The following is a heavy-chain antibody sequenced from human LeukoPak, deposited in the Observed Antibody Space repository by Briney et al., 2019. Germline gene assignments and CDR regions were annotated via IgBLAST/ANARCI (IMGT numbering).Heavy chain of an antibody. Sequence: GGSLRLSCAASGFTFSSYGTHWVRQAPGKGLEWVAFIRYDGSNKYYADSVKGRFTISRDNSKDTLYLQMNSLRAEDTAVYYCAKDLRSSGGYYYYYYYMDVWGKGTTVTVSS. CDR2: IRYDGSNK. J-gene: IGHJ6*03. CDR3: AKDLRSSGGYYYYYYYMDV. CDR1: GFTFSSYG. V-gene: IGHV3-30*02. D-gene: IGHD6-19*01.